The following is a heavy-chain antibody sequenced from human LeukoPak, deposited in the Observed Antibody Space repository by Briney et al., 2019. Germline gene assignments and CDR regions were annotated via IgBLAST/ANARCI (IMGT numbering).Heavy chain of an antibody. CDR3: ARPGITGTMGYGAFDI. CDR2: IDSSSSYI. V-gene: IGHV3-21*01. CDR1: GFTFSSYS. J-gene: IGHJ3*02. Sequence: GGSLRLSCAASGFTFSSYSINWVRQAPGKELEWVSSIDSSSSYIYYADSVKGRFTISRDNAKNSLFLQMNSLRVEDTAVYYCARPGITGTMGYGAFDIWGQGTRVTVSS. D-gene: IGHD1-7*01.